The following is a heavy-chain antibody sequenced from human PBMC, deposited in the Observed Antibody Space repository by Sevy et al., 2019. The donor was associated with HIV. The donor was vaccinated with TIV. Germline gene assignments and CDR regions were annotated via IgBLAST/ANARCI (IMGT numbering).Heavy chain of an antibody. J-gene: IGHJ4*02. V-gene: IGHV3-30*18. CDR1: GFTFSSYG. CDR2: ISYDGSNK. Sequence: GGSLRLSCAASGFTFSSYGMHWVRQAPGKGLEWVAVISYDGSNKYYADSVKGRFTISRDNSKNTLYLQMNSLRAEDMAVYYCAKGKGSSGSFVALDYWGQGTLVTVSS. CDR3: AKGKGSSGSFVALDY. D-gene: IGHD6-19*01.